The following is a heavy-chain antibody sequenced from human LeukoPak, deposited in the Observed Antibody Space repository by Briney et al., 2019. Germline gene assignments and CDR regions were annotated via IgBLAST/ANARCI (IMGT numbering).Heavy chain of an antibody. Sequence: GASVKVSCKASGYTFTSYDINWVRQATGQGLEWMGWMNPNSGNTGYAQKFQGRVTITRNTSISTAYMELSNLRSEDTAVYYCARVRYSSGPPVYWGQGTLVTVSS. J-gene: IGHJ4*02. D-gene: IGHD6-19*01. V-gene: IGHV1-8*03. CDR1: GYTFTSYD. CDR2: MNPNSGNT. CDR3: ARVRYSSGPPVY.